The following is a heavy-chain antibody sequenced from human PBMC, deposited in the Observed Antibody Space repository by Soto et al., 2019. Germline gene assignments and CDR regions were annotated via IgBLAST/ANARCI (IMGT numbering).Heavy chain of an antibody. J-gene: IGHJ4*02. CDR2: IYYSGST. CDR3: ARHGHCSGGSCPSDY. D-gene: IGHD2-15*01. Sequence: QVQLQESGPGLVKPSETLSLTCTVSGGSISSYYWSWIRQPPGKGLEWIGYIYYSGSTNYNPSLKSRVTISVDTSKNQFSLKLSSVTAADTAVYYCARHGHCSGGSCPSDYWGQGTLVTVSS. V-gene: IGHV4-59*08. CDR1: GGSISSYY.